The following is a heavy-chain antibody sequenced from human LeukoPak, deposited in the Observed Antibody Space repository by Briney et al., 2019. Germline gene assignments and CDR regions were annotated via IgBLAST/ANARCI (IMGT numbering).Heavy chain of an antibody. J-gene: IGHJ5*02. Sequence: GGSLRLSCAASGFTFSSYAMSWVRQAPGKGLEWVAVISYDGSNKYYADSVKGRFTISRDNSKNTLYLQMNSLRAEDTAVYYCARDYCSSTSCYSPWGQGTLVTVSS. D-gene: IGHD2-2*01. CDR2: ISYDGSNK. CDR1: GFTFSSYA. V-gene: IGHV3-30-3*01. CDR3: ARDYCSSTSCYSP.